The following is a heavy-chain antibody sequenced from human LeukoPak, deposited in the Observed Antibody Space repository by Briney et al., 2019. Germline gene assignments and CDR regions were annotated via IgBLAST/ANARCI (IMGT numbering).Heavy chain of an antibody. CDR1: GYSIGSGYY. CDR2: IYHSGST. CDR3: AREYYYDSSGYYGP. J-gene: IGHJ5*02. V-gene: IGHV4-38-2*02. Sequence: SETLSLTCTVSGYSIGSGYYWGWIRQPPGKGLEWIGSIYHSGSTYYNPSLKSRVTISVDTSKNQFSLKLSSVTAADTAVYYCAREYYYDSSGYYGPWGQGTLVTVSS. D-gene: IGHD3-22*01.